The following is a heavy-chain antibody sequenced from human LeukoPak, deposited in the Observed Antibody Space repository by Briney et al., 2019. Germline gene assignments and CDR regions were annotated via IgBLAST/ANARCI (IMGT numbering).Heavy chain of an antibody. CDR2: ITGSGATT. CDR3: AKGTYSSGSPLDY. CDR1: GFIFSSHA. J-gene: IGHJ4*02. D-gene: IGHD6-19*01. V-gene: IGHV3-23*01. Sequence: GGSLRLSCTASGFIFSSHAMTWVRQAPGKGLEWVSEITGSGATTNYADSLKGRFTISRDNSKNTLYLQMNSLRAEDTAVYYCAKGTYSSGSPLDYWGQGTLVTVSS.